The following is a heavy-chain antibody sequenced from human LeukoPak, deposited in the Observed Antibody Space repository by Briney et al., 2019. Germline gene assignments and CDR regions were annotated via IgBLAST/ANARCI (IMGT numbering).Heavy chain of an antibody. CDR1: GFTVSSKY. J-gene: IGHJ4*02. CDR3: IYGYTLDF. V-gene: IGHV3-53*01. D-gene: IGHD5-18*01. CDR2: IYSGGST. Sequence: GGSLRLSCAASGFTVSSKYMNWVRQAPGKGLEWVSVIYSGGSTKYADSVKGRFTISRNNSKNTLYLQMNSLRADDTAVYYCIYGYTLDFWGQGTLVTVSS.